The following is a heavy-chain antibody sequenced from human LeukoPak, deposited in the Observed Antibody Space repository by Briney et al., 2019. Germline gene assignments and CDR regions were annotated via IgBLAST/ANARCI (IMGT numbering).Heavy chain of an antibody. Sequence: GGSLRLSCAASGFTFSSYGMSWVRQAPGKGLEWVSAISGSGGSTYYADSVKGRFTISRDNSKNTLYLQMNSLRAEDTAVYYCAKDRVVVVPAATSWFDPWGQGTLVTVSS. CDR2: ISGSGGST. CDR3: AKDRVVVVPAATSWFDP. D-gene: IGHD2-2*01. V-gene: IGHV3-23*01. CDR1: GFTFSSYG. J-gene: IGHJ5*02.